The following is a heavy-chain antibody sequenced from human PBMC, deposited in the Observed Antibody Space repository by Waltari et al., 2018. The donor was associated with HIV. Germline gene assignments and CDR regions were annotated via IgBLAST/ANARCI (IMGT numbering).Heavy chain of an antibody. V-gene: IGHV4-59*01. D-gene: IGHD6-19*01. CDR1: GGSMDPYY. CDR2: IYYSGST. Sequence: QVLLQESGPRLVKPSETLSLTCTFSGGSMDPYYWSWIRQPPGKGLEWIGYIYYSGSTNSNPSLRSRVAISVDTSKNQFSLMLTSVTAADTAVYYCAREVNSGGFYFNAFDVWGLGTMVTVSS. J-gene: IGHJ3*01. CDR3: AREVNSGGFYFNAFDV.